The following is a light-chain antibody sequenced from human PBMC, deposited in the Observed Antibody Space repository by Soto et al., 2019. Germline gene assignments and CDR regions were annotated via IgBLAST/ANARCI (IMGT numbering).Light chain of an antibody. V-gene: IGLV2-23*02. J-gene: IGLJ2*01. CDR2: EVS. CDR1: SSDVGSYNL. CDR3: CSYAGSSTFVV. Sequence: QSVLTQPASVSGSPGQSITISCTGTSSDVGSYNLVSWYQQHPGKAPKLMIYEVSKRPSGVSNRFSGSKSGNTASLTISGLQAEDEADDYCCSYAGSSTFVVFGGGTKVTV.